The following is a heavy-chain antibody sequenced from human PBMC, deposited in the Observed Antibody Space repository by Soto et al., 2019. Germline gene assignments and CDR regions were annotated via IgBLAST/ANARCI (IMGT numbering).Heavy chain of an antibody. CDR2: IYWDDDK. D-gene: IGHD3-3*01. V-gene: IGHV2-5*02. CDR3: AHGGFAEYGMDV. CDR1: GFSLSTSGVG. Sequence: QITLKESGPTLVKPTQPLTLTCTFSGFSLSTSGVGVGWIRQPPGKALEWLALIYWDDDKRYSPSLKSRHTITKDTTKNQVVLTMTNMDPVDTATYYCAHGGFAEYGMDVWGQGTTVTVSS. J-gene: IGHJ6*02.